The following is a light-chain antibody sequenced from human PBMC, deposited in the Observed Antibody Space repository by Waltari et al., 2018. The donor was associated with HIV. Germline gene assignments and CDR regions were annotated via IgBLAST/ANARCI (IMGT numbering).Light chain of an antibody. V-gene: IGLV3-1*01. Sequence: SYELTQPPSVSVSPGQTAQITCPGDTLENSYACWYQQRPGQSPVLFIYQDNKRPSWIPYRFSRSRSGNIATLTISGAQAMDEAAYFCQAWDSSTVLFGGGTNLTVL. CDR3: QAWDSSTVL. CDR2: QDN. J-gene: IGLJ2*01. CDR1: TLENSY.